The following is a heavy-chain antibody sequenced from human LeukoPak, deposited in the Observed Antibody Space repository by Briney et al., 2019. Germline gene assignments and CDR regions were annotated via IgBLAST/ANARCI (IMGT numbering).Heavy chain of an antibody. J-gene: IGHJ4*02. CDR1: GFTFSSYG. CDR2: ISYDGSNK. V-gene: IGHV3-30*18. D-gene: IGHD4-11*01. Sequence: GESLRLSCAASGFTFSSYGMHWVRQAPGKGLEWVAVISYDGSNKYYADSVKGRFTISRDNSKNTLYLQMNSLRAEDTAVYYCAKVYRSPDYWGQGTLVTVSS. CDR3: AKVYRSPDY.